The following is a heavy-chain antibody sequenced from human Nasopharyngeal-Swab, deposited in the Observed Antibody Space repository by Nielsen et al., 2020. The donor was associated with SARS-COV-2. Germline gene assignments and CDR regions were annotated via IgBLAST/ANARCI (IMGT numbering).Heavy chain of an antibody. D-gene: IGHD3-22*01. V-gene: IGHV4-31*02. CDR1: GGSISSGGYY. CDR3: ARDQRGPIVVKAFDI. J-gene: IGHJ3*02. Sequence: SCTVSGGSISSGGYYWSWIRQHPGKGLEWIGYIYYSGSTYYNPSLKSRVTISVDTSKNQFSLKLSSVTAADTAVYYCARDQRGPIVVKAFDIWGQGTMVTVSS. CDR2: IYYSGST.